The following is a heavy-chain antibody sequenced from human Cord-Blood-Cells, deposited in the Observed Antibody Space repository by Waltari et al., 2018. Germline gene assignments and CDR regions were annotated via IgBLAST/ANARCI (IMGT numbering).Heavy chain of an antibody. CDR3: ARGRGGVRGVLPNHNWFDP. D-gene: IGHD3-10*01. Sequence: QVQLQESGPGLVKPSETLSLTCTVSGGSVSSGSYYWSWIRQPPGKGLEWIGYIYYRGGPNCNPSLKSRVTLSVDTSKTQFSLKRSSVTAADTAVYYGARGRGGVRGVLPNHNWFDPWGQGTLVTVSS. CDR1: GGSVSSGSYY. J-gene: IGHJ5*02. V-gene: IGHV4-61*01. CDR2: IYYRGGP.